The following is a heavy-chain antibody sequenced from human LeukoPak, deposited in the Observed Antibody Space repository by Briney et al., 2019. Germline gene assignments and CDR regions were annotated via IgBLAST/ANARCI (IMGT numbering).Heavy chain of an antibody. V-gene: IGHV3-48*04. D-gene: IGHD3-10*01. CDR1: GFAFSDYG. CDR2: ISADGATI. J-gene: IGHJ4*02. Sequence: PGRSLRLSCAASGFAFSDYGMHWVRQAPGKGLEWVSYISADGATIYYADSVKGRFTISRDNQKSSLFLQMSSLRAEDTAVYYCAGSRYPEPQDLNYWGQGTLVIVS. CDR3: AGSRYPEPQDLNY.